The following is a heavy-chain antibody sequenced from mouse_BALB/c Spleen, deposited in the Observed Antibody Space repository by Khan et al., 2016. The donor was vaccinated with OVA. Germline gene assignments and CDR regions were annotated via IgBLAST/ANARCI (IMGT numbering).Heavy chain of an antibody. CDR3: SRGGLPFAY. D-gene: IGHD2-13*01. Sequence: VQLKESGPGLVQPSQSLSITCTVSGFSLSSYGVHWVRQSPGKGLEWLGVIWSGGSTDINVVFISRLSISKDNSKSHVFFKLNSLQTNASAIYYGSRGGLPFAYWGQGTRVTVSA. CDR2: IWSGGST. V-gene: IGHV2-2*02. J-gene: IGHJ3*01. CDR1: GFSLSSYG.